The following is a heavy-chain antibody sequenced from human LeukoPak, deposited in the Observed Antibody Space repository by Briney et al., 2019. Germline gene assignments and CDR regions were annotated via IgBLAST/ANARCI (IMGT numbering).Heavy chain of an antibody. Sequence: SETLSLTCTVSGGSNSSYYWSWIRQPAGKGLEWIGRIYTSGSTNYNPSLKSRVTMSVDTSKNQFSLKLSSVTAADTAVYYCARDYCSGGSCYLSPDAFDIWGQGTMVTVSS. V-gene: IGHV4-4*07. CDR3: ARDYCSGGSCYLSPDAFDI. CDR2: IYTSGST. J-gene: IGHJ3*02. D-gene: IGHD2-15*01. CDR1: GGSNSSYY.